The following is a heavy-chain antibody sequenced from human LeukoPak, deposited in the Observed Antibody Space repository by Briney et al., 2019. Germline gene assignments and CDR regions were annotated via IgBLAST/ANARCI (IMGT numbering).Heavy chain of an antibody. J-gene: IGHJ6*02. V-gene: IGHV4-61*08. Sequence: PSETLSLTCTVSGGSISSGDYYWSWIRQPPGKGLEWIGYIYYSGSTNYNPSLKSRVTISVDTSKNQFSLKLSSVTAADTAVYYCARDHDFWSGYPYYYYYGMDVWGQGTTVTVSS. CDR3: ARDHDFWSGYPYYYYYGMDV. CDR1: GGSISSGDYY. D-gene: IGHD3-3*01. CDR2: IYYSGST.